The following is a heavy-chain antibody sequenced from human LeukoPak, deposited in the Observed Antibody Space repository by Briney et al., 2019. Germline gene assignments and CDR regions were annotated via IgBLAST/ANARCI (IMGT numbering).Heavy chain of an antibody. V-gene: IGHV3-74*01. CDR2: INSDGSAT. J-gene: IGHJ4*02. CDR3: ARDLVGHYCDSSCYYYAI. Sequence: GWSLRLSCAASGFTFNNYWMHWVRQAPGKGLVWVSRINSDGSATSYADSVKGRFTISRDNAKNTLYLQLNPLRAEDTAVYFCARDLVGHYCDSSCYYYAIWGQGTLVTVSS. CDR1: GFTFNNYW. D-gene: IGHD3-22*01.